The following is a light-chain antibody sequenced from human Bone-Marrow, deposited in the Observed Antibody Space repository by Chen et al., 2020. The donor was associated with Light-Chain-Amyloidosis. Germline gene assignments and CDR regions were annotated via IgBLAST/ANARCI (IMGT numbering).Light chain of an antibody. CDR2: DVS. CDR3: SSKTSSRTGV. V-gene: IGLV2-14*01. J-gene: IGLJ2*01. Sequence: QSALTQPASVSGSPGQSITISCTGTSSDVGGYNYVSWYQQHPGKAPKLMIYDVSNRPSGVSNRFSGGKSGNTASLTIVGLQAEDEADYDGSSKTSSRTGVVGGGTKLTVL. CDR1: SSDVGGYNY.